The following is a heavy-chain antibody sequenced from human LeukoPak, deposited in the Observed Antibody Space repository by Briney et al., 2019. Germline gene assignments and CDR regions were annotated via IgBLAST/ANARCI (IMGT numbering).Heavy chain of an antibody. CDR2: IKKDGSET. CDR1: GFTFSTSW. Sequence: HPGGSPRLSCAASGFTFSTSWVSWVRQVPRKGLEWVANIKKDGSETYYVDSVKGRFTISRDNAKNSLYLQMNSLRAEDTAMYYCARGRYSGTTYYFDYWGQGTLVTVSS. CDR3: ARGRYSGTTYYFDY. D-gene: IGHD1-1*01. V-gene: IGHV3-7*03. J-gene: IGHJ4*02.